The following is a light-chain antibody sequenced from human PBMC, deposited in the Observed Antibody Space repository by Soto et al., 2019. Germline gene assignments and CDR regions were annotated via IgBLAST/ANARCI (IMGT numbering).Light chain of an antibody. CDR3: QQSYSTPLT. J-gene: IGKJ3*01. CDR1: QSISSY. V-gene: IGKV1-39*01. CDR2: AAS. Sequence: DIQMTQSPSSLSASVGDRVTITCRASQSISSYLNWYQQKPGKAPKLLIYAASSLQSGLPSRFSGSGSGTDFTLIISSLQPEDFATYYCQQSYSTPLTFGPGTKVDIK.